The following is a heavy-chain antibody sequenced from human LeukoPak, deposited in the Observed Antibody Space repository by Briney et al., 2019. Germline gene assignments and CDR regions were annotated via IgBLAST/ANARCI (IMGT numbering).Heavy chain of an antibody. Sequence: GGSLRLSCAASGFTFSSYGMHWVRQAPGKGLEWVAVISYDGSNKYYADSVKGRFTISRDNSKNTLYLQMNSLRAEDTAVYYCAKGSQRWLQGIGSGYWGQGTLVTVPS. CDR3: AKGSQRWLQGIGSGY. CDR2: ISYDGSNK. J-gene: IGHJ4*02. D-gene: IGHD5-24*01. CDR1: GFTFSSYG. V-gene: IGHV3-30*18.